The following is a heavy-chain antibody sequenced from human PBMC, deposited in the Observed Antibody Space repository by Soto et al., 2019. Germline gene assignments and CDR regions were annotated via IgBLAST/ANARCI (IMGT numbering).Heavy chain of an antibody. V-gene: IGHV3-23*01. CDR1: GFTFSSYA. Sequence: VQLLESGGGLVQPGGSLRLSCAASGFTFSSYAMSWVRQAPGKGLEWVSTISGSGGSTYYADSVKGRFTISRDNSKNTLYLQMNSLRAEDTAVYYCAKGSSGWYERFDYWGQGTLVTVSS. CDR2: ISGSGGST. D-gene: IGHD6-19*01. CDR3: AKGSSGWYERFDY. J-gene: IGHJ4*02.